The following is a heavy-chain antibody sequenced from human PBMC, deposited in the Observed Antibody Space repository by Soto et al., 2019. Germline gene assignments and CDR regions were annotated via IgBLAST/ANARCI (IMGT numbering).Heavy chain of an antibody. V-gene: IGHV4-34*01. CDR1: GGSFSGYY. D-gene: IGHD6-13*01. J-gene: IGHJ5*02. CDR2: INHSGST. CDR3: ARMAPGFWFDP. Sequence: PSETLSLTCAVYGGSFSGYYWSWIRQPPGKGLEWIGEINHSGSTNYNPSLKSRVTISVDTSKNQFSLELSSLRSEDTAVYYCARMAPGFWFDPWGQGTLVTVSS.